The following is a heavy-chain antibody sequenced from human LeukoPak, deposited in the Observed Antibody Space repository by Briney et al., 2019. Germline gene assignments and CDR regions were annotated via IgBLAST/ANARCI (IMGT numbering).Heavy chain of an antibody. CDR1: GYAFTSYA. D-gene: IGHD2-2*01. CDR2: ISAYNGNT. J-gene: IGHJ5*02. V-gene: IGHV1-18*01. Sequence: ASVKVSCKASGYAFTSYAISWVRQAPGQGLEWMGWISAYNGNTNYAQKFQGRVTMTTDTSTSTVYMELRSLRSDDTAVYYCARAPRGDVVVPEASSFDPWGQGTLVTVSS. CDR3: ARAPRGDVVVPEASSFDP.